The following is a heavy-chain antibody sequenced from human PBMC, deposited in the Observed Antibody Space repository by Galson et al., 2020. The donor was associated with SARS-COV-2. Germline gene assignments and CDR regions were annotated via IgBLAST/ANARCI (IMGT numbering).Heavy chain of an antibody. CDR2: ISSSGVSI. CDR3: ARDPGYSSSWYWFDP. CDR1: GFSFSRHN. Sequence: AGGSLRLSCAASGFSFSRHNMNWPRQAPGKGLEWVSSISSSGVSIYYADSVKGRFTVSRDNAKDSMYLQMNSLTIEDTAVYYCARDPGYSSSWYWFDPWGQGTLVTVSS. J-gene: IGHJ5*02. V-gene: IGHV3-21*06. D-gene: IGHD6-13*01.